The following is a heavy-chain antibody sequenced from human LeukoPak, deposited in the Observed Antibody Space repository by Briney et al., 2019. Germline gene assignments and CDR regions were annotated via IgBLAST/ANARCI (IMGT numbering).Heavy chain of an antibody. CDR2: IYHIGTT. J-gene: IGHJ4*02. Sequence: SETLSLTCAVSGYSIRSAYYWGWIRQPPGKGLEWLGSIYHIGTTYYNLSLKSRVTISLNTSKSQFSLKLTSVTAADTAVYYCATTTVVTRDFDYWGQGTLVTVSS. V-gene: IGHV4-38-2*01. D-gene: IGHD4-23*01. CDR1: GYSIRSAYY. CDR3: ATTTVVTRDFDY.